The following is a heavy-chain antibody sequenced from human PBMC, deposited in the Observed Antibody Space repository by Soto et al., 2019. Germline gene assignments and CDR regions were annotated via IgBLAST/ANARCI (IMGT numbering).Heavy chain of an antibody. CDR2: IYYSGST. CDR1: GGSVSSNSYY. D-gene: IGHD2-2*01. J-gene: IGHJ4*02. CDR3: ARHELIPTATFDY. Sequence: KPSETLSLTCTVSGGSVSSNSYYWGWVRQPPGKGLEWIASIYYSGSTYYNPSLKSRVTISVDTPKNQFSLKLSSVTAADTAMYFCARHELIPTATFDYWGQGTVVTVSS. V-gene: IGHV4-39*01.